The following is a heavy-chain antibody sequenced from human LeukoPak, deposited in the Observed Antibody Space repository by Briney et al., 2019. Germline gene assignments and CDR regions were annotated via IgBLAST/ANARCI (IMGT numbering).Heavy chain of an antibody. V-gene: IGHV1-2*02. Sequence: GASVKDSCMAPGYTFTGYYLHWGRQAPGQGLEWMGWINPNNGGTNYAQKFHGRVTMTRDTSISTAYMELSRLISDDTAVYYCARGYCSARTSYEFDYSGQGTLVTVSS. CDR1: GYTFTGYY. J-gene: IGHJ4*02. CDR3: ARGYCSARTSYEFDY. D-gene: IGHD2-15*01. CDR2: INPNNGGT.